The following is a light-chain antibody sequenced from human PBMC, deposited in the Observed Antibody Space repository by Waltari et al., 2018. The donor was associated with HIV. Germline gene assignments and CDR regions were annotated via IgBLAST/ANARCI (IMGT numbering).Light chain of an antibody. Sequence: DIVMTQSPDSLGVSLGERATIHCKSSQIVLYSSNNKNYLAWYQQKPGQPPKLLIYWASTRESGVPDRFSGSGSGTDFTLTISSLQAEDVAVYYCQQYYTTLTFGPGTKVDIK. V-gene: IGKV4-1*01. CDR2: WAS. J-gene: IGKJ3*01. CDR3: QQYYTTLT. CDR1: QIVLYSSNNKNY.